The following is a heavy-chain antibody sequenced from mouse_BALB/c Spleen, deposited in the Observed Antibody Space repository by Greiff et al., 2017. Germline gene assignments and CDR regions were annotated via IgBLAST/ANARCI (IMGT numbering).Heavy chain of an antibody. Sequence: EVQLVESGAELVKPGASVKLSCTASGFNIKDTYMHWVKQRPEQGLEWIGRIDPANGNTKYDPKFQGKATITADTSSNTAYLQLSSLTSEDTAVYYCARGLVWSGFAYWGQGTLVTVSA. CDR2: IDPANGNT. CDR1: GFNIKDTY. CDR3: ARGLVWSGFAY. D-gene: IGHD2-10*02. V-gene: IGHV14-3*02. J-gene: IGHJ3*01.